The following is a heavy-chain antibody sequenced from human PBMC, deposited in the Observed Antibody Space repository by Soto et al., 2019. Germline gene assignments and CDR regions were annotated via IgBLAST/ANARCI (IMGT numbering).Heavy chain of an antibody. CDR2: IYDSGST. Sequence: SETLSLTCTVSGDSINNNNYYCSWIRQAPGKGLEWIGHIYDSGSTYSNPSLTSRLVISVDTSKNQFSLKLSSVTAADTAIYYWPRGLVWKKGDSGGKETRATSSS. D-gene: IGHD3-16*01. CDR1: GDSINNNNYY. V-gene: IGHV4-30-4*01. J-gene: IGHJ4*02. CDR3: PRGLVWKKGDS.